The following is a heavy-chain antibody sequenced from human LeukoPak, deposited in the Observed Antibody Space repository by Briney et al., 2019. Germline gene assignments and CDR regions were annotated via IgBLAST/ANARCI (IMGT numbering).Heavy chain of an antibody. CDR1: GFTFSSYS. J-gene: IGHJ4*02. CDR3: ASAPIWSGYYPFDY. V-gene: IGHV3-48*01. CDR2: ISSSSNTI. Sequence: GGSLRLSCAASGFTFSSYSMNWVRQAPGKGLEWVSYISSSSNTIFYADSVRGRFTISRDNAKNSLYLQMNSLRAEDTAVFYCASAPIWSGYYPFDYWGQGTLVTVSS. D-gene: IGHD3-3*01.